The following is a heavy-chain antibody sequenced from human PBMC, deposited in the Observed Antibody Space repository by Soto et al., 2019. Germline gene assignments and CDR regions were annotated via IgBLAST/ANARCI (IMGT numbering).Heavy chain of an antibody. Sequence: HVTLKESGPVLVKPTETLTLTCTVSGFSLSNGKVGVSWIRQPPGKALEWLAHIFSNDEKSYRTSLKSRLTISEDTSKSQVVLTMTNVDPVDTATYYCARILFNRSVDRGYLYMDVWGKGTTVTVSS. V-gene: IGHV2-26*01. CDR3: ARILFNRSVDRGYLYMDV. D-gene: IGHD2-15*01. CDR1: GFSLSNGKVG. CDR2: IFSNDEK. J-gene: IGHJ6*03.